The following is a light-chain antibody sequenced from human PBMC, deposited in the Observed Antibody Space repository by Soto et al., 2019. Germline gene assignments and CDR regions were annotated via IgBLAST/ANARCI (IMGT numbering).Light chain of an antibody. Sequence: QSVLAQPASVSGSPGQSITISCTGASGYVGTYSLVSWYQQHPGKAPKVVIYEGHKRPSGVPDRFSGSTSVNTASLTISGLQTDDEADYYRCLYVGATTYVFGTGTKLTVL. CDR3: CLYVGATTYV. CDR2: EGH. J-gene: IGLJ1*01. CDR1: SGYVGTYSL. V-gene: IGLV2-23*01.